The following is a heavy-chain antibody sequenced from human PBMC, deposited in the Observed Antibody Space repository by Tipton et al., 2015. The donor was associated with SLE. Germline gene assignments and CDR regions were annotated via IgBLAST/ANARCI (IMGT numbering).Heavy chain of an antibody. Sequence: GSLRLSCAASGFTFSSYAMHWVRQAPGKGLEYVSAISSNGGSTYYADSVKGRFTISRDNSKNTLYLQMGSLRAEDMAVYYCARDGSYSSSDYWGQGTLVTVSS. V-gene: IGHV3-64*02. D-gene: IGHD6-6*01. J-gene: IGHJ4*02. CDR1: GFTFSSYA. CDR3: ARDGSYSSSDY. CDR2: ISSNGGST.